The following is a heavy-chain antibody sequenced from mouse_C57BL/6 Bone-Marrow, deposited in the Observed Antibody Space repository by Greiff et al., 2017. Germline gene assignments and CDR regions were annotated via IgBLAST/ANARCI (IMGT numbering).Heavy chain of an antibody. Sequence: EVKLMESGGGLVQPGGSLTLSCAASGFTFSDYGMAWVRQAPRKGPEWVAFISNLAYSNYYADTVTGRFIISGENAKNTLYLEMSSLRSEDTAMYYCARPDYDGMDYWGQGTSVTVSS. CDR3: ARPDYDGMDY. V-gene: IGHV5-15*01. CDR2: ISNLAYSN. CDR1: GFTFSDYG. J-gene: IGHJ4*01.